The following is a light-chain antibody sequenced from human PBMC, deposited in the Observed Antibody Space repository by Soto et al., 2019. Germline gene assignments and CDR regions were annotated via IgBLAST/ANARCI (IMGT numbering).Light chain of an antibody. Sequence: DIVVAQSPATLYVSPGERATLCCRASQSLSSNLAWYQQKPGQAPRLLIYGASTRATGIPARFSGSLYGTEYNLTIRSLQSEDFAVYYCQQYAHWPRTFGGGTTVDIK. J-gene: IGKJ4*01. CDR3: QQYAHWPRT. V-gene: IGKV3-15*01. CDR2: GAS. CDR1: QSLSSN.